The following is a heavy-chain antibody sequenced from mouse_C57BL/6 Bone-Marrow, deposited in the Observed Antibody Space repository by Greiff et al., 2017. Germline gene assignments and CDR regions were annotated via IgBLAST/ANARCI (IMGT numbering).Heavy chain of an antibody. V-gene: IGHV1-64*01. CDR3: AGDYDYPWFAY. CDR2: IHPNSGST. J-gene: IGHJ3*01. Sequence: VQLQQPGAELVKPGASVKLSCKASGYTFTSYWMHWVKQRPGQGLEWIGMIHPNSGSTNYNEKFKSKATLTVDKSSSTAYMQLSSLTSEDSAVYDCAGDYDYPWFAYWGQGTLVTVSA. CDR1: GYTFTSYW. D-gene: IGHD2-4*01.